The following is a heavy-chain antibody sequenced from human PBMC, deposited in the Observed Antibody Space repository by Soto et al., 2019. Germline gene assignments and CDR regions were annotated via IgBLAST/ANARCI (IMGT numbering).Heavy chain of an antibody. D-gene: IGHD3-3*01. J-gene: IGHJ3*02. Sequence: EVQLVESGGGLVQPGGSLRLSCAASGFTVSSNYRSWVRQAPGKGLEWVSVIYSGGSTYYADSVKGRFTISRDNSKNTLYLQMNSLRAEDTAVYYCARDTPIFGVARASDAFDIWGQGTMVTVSS. CDR2: IYSGGST. CDR1: GFTVSSNY. V-gene: IGHV3-66*01. CDR3: ARDTPIFGVARASDAFDI.